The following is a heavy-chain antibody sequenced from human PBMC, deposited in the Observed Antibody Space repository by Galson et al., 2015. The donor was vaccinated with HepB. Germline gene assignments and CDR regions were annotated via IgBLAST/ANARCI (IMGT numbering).Heavy chain of an antibody. D-gene: IGHD5-18*01. CDR2: ISSSSSTI. Sequence: SLRLSCAASGFTFSSYSMNWVRQAPGKGLEWVSYISSSSSTIYYADSVKGRFTISRDNAKNSLYLQMNSLRAEDTAVYYCARDHAPVDTAMVTRYPYYGMDVWGQGTTVTVSS. CDR1: GFTFSSYS. CDR3: ARDHAPVDTAMVTRYPYYGMDV. J-gene: IGHJ6*02. V-gene: IGHV3-48*01.